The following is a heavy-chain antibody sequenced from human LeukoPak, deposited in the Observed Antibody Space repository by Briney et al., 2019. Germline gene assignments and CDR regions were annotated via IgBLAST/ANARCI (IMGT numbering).Heavy chain of an antibody. D-gene: IGHD5-18*01. CDR1: GFTFSSSE. CDR3: ARGQGYTYGVPYFDY. J-gene: IGHJ4*02. V-gene: IGHV3-48*03. CDR2: ISTSGISI. Sequence: GGSLRLSCAASGFTFSSSEMNWVRQAPGEGLEWVSYISTSGISIYYADSVKGRFTISRDDAKNSLYLQMTSLRAEDTAVYYCARGQGYTYGVPYFDYWGQGTLVTVSA.